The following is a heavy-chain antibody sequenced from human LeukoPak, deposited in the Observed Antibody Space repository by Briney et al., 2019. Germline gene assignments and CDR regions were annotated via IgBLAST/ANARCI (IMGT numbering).Heavy chain of an antibody. Sequence: SETLSLTCTVSGGSISSYYWSWIRQPPGKGLEWIGEINHSGSTNYNPSLKSRVTISVDTSKNQFSLKLSSVTAADTAVYYCASWNYYYYMDVWGKGTTVTVSS. CDR3: ASWNYYYYMDV. J-gene: IGHJ6*03. CDR1: GGSISSYY. V-gene: IGHV4-34*01. CDR2: INHSGST. D-gene: IGHD3-3*01.